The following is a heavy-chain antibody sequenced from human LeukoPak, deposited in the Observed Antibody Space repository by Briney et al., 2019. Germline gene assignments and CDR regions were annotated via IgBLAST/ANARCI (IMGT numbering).Heavy chain of an antibody. D-gene: IGHD3-16*01. CDR2: ISYDGSNK. CDR1: GFTFSTYA. J-gene: IGHJ4*02. Sequence: PGRSLRLSCAASGFTFSTYAMHWVRQAPGKGLEWVAVISYDGSNKYYADSVKGRFTISRDNSKNTLYLQMNSLRLEDTAVYYCAKVGSGDYYGYKGVVDYWGQGTLVTVSS. CDR3: AKVGSGDYYGYKGVVDY. V-gene: IGHV3-30*04.